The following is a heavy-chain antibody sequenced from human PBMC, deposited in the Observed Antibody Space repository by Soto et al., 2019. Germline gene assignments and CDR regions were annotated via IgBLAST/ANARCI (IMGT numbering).Heavy chain of an antibody. J-gene: IGHJ5*02. Sequence: SVKVSCKASGGTFSSYAISWVRQAPGQGLEWMGGIIPIFGTANYAQKFQGWVTMTRDTSISTAYMELSRLRSDDTAVYYCARDGHSSGWFNWFDPWGQGTLVTVSS. V-gene: IGHV1-69*05. CDR1: GGTFSSYA. D-gene: IGHD6-19*01. CDR2: IIPIFGTA. CDR3: ARDGHSSGWFNWFDP.